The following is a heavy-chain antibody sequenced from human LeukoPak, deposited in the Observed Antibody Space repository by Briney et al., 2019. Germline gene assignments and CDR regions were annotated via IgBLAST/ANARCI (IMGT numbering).Heavy chain of an antibody. CDR3: ARGTLNYYDDSTYGLFDS. CDR1: DYSISSGYY. D-gene: IGHD3-22*01. Sequence: SETLSLTCTVSDYSISSGYYWGWIRQPPGKGLEWIGTIYHSGSTYYNPSLKSRVTISIDTSKKQFSLKLSSVTAADTAVYYCARGTLNYYDDSTYGLFDSWGQGTLVTVSS. CDR2: IYHSGST. J-gene: IGHJ4*02. V-gene: IGHV4-38-2*02.